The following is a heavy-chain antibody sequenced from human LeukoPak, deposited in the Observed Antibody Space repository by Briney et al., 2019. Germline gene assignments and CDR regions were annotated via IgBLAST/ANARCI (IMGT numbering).Heavy chain of an antibody. CDR3: ARDLGDIVVVPAALPDY. V-gene: IGHV1-18*01. CDR1: GGTFSDYG. D-gene: IGHD2-2*02. CDR2: ISAYNGNT. J-gene: IGHJ4*02. Sequence: ASVKVSCKASGGTFSDYGINWLRQAPGQGLEWMGWISAYNGNTNYAQKLQGRVTMTTDTSTSTAYMELRSLRSDDTAVYYCARDLGDIVVVPAALPDYWGQGTLVTVSS.